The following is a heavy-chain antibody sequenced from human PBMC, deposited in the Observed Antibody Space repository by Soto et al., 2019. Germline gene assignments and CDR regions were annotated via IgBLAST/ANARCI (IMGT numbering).Heavy chain of an antibody. CDR1: GGSISSYY. J-gene: IGHJ2*01. CDR2: IYHSGST. Sequence: QVQLQESGPGLVKPSETLSLTCTVSGGSISSYYWSWIRQPPGKGLEWIGYIYHSGSTIYNPSLRRRVTLSVDTSKIRLSLKLSSVTAAHTAVYYGARDLPSGSGGNCYRPRWYFDLWGRDTLITVSS. CDR3: ARDLPSGSGGNCYRPRWYFDL. D-gene: IGHD2-15*01. V-gene: IGHV4-59*01.